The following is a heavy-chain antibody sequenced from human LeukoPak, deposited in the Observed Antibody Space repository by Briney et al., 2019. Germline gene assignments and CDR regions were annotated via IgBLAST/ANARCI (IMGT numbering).Heavy chain of an antibody. CDR3: ARVVGIAAAADY. CDR2: IYYSGST. CDR1: GGSISSYY. J-gene: IGHJ4*02. V-gene: IGHV4-59*01. D-gene: IGHD6-13*01. Sequence: SETLSLTCTVSGGSISSYYRSWIRQPPGKGLEWIGYIYYSGSTNYNPSLKSRVTISVDTSKNQFSLKLSSVTAADTAVYYCARVVGIAAAADYWGQGTLVTVSS.